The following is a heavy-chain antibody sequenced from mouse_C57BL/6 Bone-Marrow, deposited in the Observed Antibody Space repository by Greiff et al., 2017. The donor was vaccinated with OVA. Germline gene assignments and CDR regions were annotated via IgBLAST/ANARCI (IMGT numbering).Heavy chain of an antibody. Sequence: VKLEESGPGLVAPSQCLSITCTVSGFSLTSYGVSWVRQPPGQGLEWLGVIWGDGGTNYNSALKARLSISKDNSKSQVFIKLNSLQTDDTATYFCATYDYDGYYFDYWGQGTTLTVSS. CDR2: IWGDGGT. CDR1: GFSLTSYG. D-gene: IGHD2-4*01. CDR3: ATYDYDGYYFDY. V-gene: IGHV2-3*01. J-gene: IGHJ2*01.